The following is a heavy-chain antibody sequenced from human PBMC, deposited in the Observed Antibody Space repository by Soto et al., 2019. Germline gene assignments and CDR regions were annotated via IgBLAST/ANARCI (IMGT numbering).Heavy chain of an antibody. J-gene: IGHJ5*02. CDR3: ARGILSSSYEMNWFGP. Sequence: ASVKVSCKASGYTFTSNSISWVRPASGQELERMGWMNPNSGNTGSAQKFQGRLTMTRNTSISTAYMELGSVTSEDTAVYYCARGILSSSYEMNWFGPWGRGTKVTVSS. D-gene: IGHD6-6*01. CDR1: GYTFTSNS. CDR2: MNPNSGNT. V-gene: IGHV1-8*01.